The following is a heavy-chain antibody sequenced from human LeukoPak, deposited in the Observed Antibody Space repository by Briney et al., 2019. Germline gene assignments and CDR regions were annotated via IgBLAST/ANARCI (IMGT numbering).Heavy chain of an antibody. CDR1: GFTFSSYG. Sequence: PGGSLRLSCAASGFTFSSYGMHWVRQAPGKGLEWVAVIWYDGSNKYYADSVKGRFIISRDNSKNTLYLQMNSLRAEDTAVYYCARESLLLRYFDNWGQGTLVTVSS. V-gene: IGHV3-33*01. CDR2: IWYDGSNK. CDR3: ARESLLLRYFDN. D-gene: IGHD3-9*01. J-gene: IGHJ4*02.